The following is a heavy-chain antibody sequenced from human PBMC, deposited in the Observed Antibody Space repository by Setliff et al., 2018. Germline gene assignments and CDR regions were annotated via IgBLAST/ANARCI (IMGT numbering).Heavy chain of an antibody. CDR1: GGSISSSDSNTNW. CDR3: ARVEELYYDRSGYYASDAFGL. D-gene: IGHD3-22*01. V-gene: IGHV4-4*02. J-gene: IGHJ3*01. Sequence: SETLSLTCAVSGGSISSSDSNTNWWSWVRQPPGKGPEWIGEINHSGNTNYNPSLKSRVTVSVDKPKNQFSLKLSSVTAADTAVYYCARVEELYYDRSGYYASDAFGLWGQGTMVTVSS. CDR2: INHSGNT.